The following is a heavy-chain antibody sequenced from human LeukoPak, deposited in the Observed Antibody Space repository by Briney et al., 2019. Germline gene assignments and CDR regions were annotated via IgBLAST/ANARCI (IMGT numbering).Heavy chain of an antibody. Sequence: ASVKVSCKASGGTFSSYVISWVRQAPGQGLEWMGGIIPIFGTANYAQKFQGRVTITTDESTSTAYMELTSLRSEETAVYYCARDPGDSSGYYSSRNYYFDSWGQGTLVTVSS. CDR2: IIPIFGTA. D-gene: IGHD3-22*01. J-gene: IGHJ4*02. V-gene: IGHV1-69*05. CDR1: GGTFSSYV. CDR3: ARDPGDSSGYYSSRNYYFDS.